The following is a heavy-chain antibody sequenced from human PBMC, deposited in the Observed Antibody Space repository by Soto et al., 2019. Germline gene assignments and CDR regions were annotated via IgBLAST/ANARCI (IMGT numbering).Heavy chain of an antibody. CDR1: GFTFRKYG. Sequence: HVYLVQSGGGVVQPGRSLRLSCAASGFTFRKYGMHWVRQAPGKGLEWVSVIWFDGSQTYYADSVKGRFTVSRDNSNSVLFLQMDNLRAEDTAIYYCARYNSGHSDYWGQGTLVTVSS. V-gene: IGHV3-33*01. CDR3: ARYNSGHSDY. CDR2: IWFDGSQT. J-gene: IGHJ4*02. D-gene: IGHD1-26*01.